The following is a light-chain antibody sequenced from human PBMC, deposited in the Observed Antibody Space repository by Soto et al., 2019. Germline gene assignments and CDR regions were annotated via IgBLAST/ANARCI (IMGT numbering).Light chain of an antibody. CDR2: SNT. CDR3: AAWDDSLNGVV. CDR1: SSNIRSHT. J-gene: IGLJ2*01. Sequence: QAVVTQPPSASGTPGQTIAISCSGGSSNIRSHTVNWYQQLPGTAPRLLIYSNTQRPSGVPDRFSGSKSGTSASLAISGLQSEYEGDYYCAAWDDSLNGVVFGGGTKLTVL. V-gene: IGLV1-44*01.